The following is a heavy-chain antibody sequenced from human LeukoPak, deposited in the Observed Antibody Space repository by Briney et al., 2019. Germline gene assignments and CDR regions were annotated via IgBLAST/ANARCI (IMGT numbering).Heavy chain of an antibody. V-gene: IGHV4-34*01. D-gene: IGHD4-23*01. CDR3: ARQNRATVVTRYYYYMDV. Sequence: SETLSLTCAVYGGPFSGYYWSWIRQPPGKGLEWIGEINHSGSTNYNPSLKSRVTISVDTSKNQFSLKLSSVTAADTAVYYCARQNRATVVTRYYYYMDVWGKGTTVTISS. CDR1: GGPFSGYY. J-gene: IGHJ6*03. CDR2: INHSGST.